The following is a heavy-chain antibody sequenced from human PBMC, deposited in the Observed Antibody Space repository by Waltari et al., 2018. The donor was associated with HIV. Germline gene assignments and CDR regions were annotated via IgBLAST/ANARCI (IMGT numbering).Heavy chain of an antibody. CDR2: IKSDANSA. J-gene: IGHJ4*02. V-gene: IGHV3-74*01. CDR3: ARSDYFHN. CDR1: GFRLSDYW. D-gene: IGHD3-9*01. Sequence: EVQLVESGGGSVQPGGSLRRTCVASGFRLSDYWMHWVRQVPGKGLGWVSRIKSDANSATYAGSVKGRFTISSDNAKNTLYLQMNSLRDEDTAVYYCARSDYFHNWGQGTLVTVSS.